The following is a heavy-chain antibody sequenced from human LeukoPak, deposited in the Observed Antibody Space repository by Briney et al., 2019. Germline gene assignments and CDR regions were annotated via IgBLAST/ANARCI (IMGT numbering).Heavy chain of an antibody. J-gene: IGHJ4*02. CDR1: GFTFSSYS. V-gene: IGHV3-66*01. CDR3: VRATWDY. Sequence: GGSLRLSCAASGFTFSSYSMNWVRQAPGKGLEWVSVIYNTGGTKYADSVRGRFTISRDNSKNTLFLQMNSLRPEDTAVYYCVRATWDYWGQGTLVTVSS. CDR2: IYNTGGT.